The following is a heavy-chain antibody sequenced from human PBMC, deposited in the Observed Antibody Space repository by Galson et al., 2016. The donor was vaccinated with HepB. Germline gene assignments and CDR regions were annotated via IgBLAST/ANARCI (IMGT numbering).Heavy chain of an antibody. Sequence: SVKVSCKASGFTFTTSAVQWVRQARGQRLEWIGWIVVASGKTNYAQKFQERVTITREKSTSTAYMELSNLTSEDTAVYYCAALRVAFYDFWSGSEYFDYWGQGTQVTVSS. V-gene: IGHV1-58*01. CDR1: GFTFTTSA. CDR2: IVVASGKT. J-gene: IGHJ4*02. CDR3: AALRVAFYDFWSGSEYFDY. D-gene: IGHD3-3*01.